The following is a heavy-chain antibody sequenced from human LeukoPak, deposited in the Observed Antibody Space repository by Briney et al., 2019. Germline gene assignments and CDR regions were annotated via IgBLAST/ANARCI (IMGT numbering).Heavy chain of an antibody. J-gene: IGHJ6*03. CDR3: ARDAGGYSYGYADYYYYMDV. D-gene: IGHD5-18*01. V-gene: IGHV1-69*05. Sequence: ASVKVSCEASGGTFSSYAISWVRQAPGQGLEWMGGIIPIFGTANYAQKFQGRVTITTDESTSTAYMELSSLRSEDTAVYYCARDAGGYSYGYADYYYYMDVWGKGTTVTVSS. CDR2: IIPIFGTA. CDR1: GGTFSSYA.